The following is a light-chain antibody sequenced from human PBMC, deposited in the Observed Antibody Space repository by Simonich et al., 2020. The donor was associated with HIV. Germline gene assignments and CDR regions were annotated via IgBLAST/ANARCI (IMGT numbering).Light chain of an antibody. CDR3: SSYAGSNNFWV. CDR1: SSDVGGYNY. CDR2: EVC. J-gene: IGLJ3*02. Sequence: QSALTQPPSASGSPGQSVTISCTGTSSDVGGYNYVSWYQQHPGKAPKLMIYEVCKRPAGVPDRFSGSKSGNTASLTVSGLQAEDEADYYCSSYAGSNNFWVFGGGTKLTVL. V-gene: IGLV2-8*01.